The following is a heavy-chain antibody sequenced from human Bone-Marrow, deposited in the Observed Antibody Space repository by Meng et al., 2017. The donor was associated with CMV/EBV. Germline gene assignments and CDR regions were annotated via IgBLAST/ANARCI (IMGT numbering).Heavy chain of an antibody. CDR3: ASPIAVAGYYFDY. D-gene: IGHD6-19*01. Sequence: QGQWVQSGAEVKKPGSSVQGACKQSGGTLSSYAISRVRQAPGQGLEWMGGIIPIFGTANYAQKFQGRVTITADESTSTAYMELSSLRSEDTAVYYCASPIAVAGYYFDYWGQGTLVTVSS. V-gene: IGHV1-69*12. CDR2: IIPIFGTA. CDR1: GGTLSSYA. J-gene: IGHJ4*02.